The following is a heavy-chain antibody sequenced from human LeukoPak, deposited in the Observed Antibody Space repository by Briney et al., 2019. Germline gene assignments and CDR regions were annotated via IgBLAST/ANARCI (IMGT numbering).Heavy chain of an antibody. CDR1: GFTFSSYG. J-gene: IGHJ3*02. V-gene: IGHV3-30*18. Sequence: GGSLRPSCAASGFTFSSYGMHWVRQVPGKGLEWVAVISYDGSNKYYADSVKGRFTISRDNSKNTLYLQMNSLRAEDTAVYYCAKAADYGSGTSHAFDIWGQGTMVTVSS. CDR3: AKAADYGSGTSHAFDI. D-gene: IGHD3-10*01. CDR2: ISYDGSNK.